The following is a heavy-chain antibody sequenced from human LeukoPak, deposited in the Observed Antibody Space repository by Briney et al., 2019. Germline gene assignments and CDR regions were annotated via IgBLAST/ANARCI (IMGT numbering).Heavy chain of an antibody. CDR3: ARQGGYYYGSGSYYNPRGWFDP. Sequence: SETLSLTCTVSGGSISSYFWSWIRQPPGKGLEWIGEINHSGSTNYNPSLKSRVTISVDTSKNQFSLKLSSVTAADTAVYYCARQGGYYYGSGSYYNPRGWFDPWGQGTLVTVSS. CDR2: INHSGST. J-gene: IGHJ5*02. V-gene: IGHV4-34*01. D-gene: IGHD3-10*01. CDR1: GGSISSYF.